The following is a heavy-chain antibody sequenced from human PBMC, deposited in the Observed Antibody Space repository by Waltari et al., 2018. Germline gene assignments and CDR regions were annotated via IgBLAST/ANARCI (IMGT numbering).Heavy chain of an antibody. CDR3: ARASYDSDAFDI. J-gene: IGHJ3*02. V-gene: IGHV1-2*02. CDR2: TNPNSGGT. D-gene: IGHD5-18*01. Sequence: QVQLVQSGAEVKKPGASVKVSCKASGYTFTGYYMHWVRQAPGQGLWWMGWTNPNSGGTNYEQKFQGRVTMTRDTSISTAYMELSRLRSDDTAVYYCARASYDSDAFDIWGQGTMVTVSS. CDR1: GYTFTGYY.